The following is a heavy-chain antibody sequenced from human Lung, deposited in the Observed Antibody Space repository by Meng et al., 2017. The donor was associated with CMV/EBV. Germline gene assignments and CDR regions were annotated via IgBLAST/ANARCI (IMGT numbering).Heavy chain of an antibody. V-gene: IGHV3-30*04. CDR1: GYSFGNYA. Sequence: SCVGSGYSFGNYAMHWVRQAPGKGLEWVAVISYDGDKKFYTDSVKGRFTISRDNSKNTLILQMNSLRTEDTAVYYCARVYYDSTNYYFSFGYWGQGTXVPVSS. J-gene: IGHJ4*02. CDR2: ISYDGDKK. D-gene: IGHD3-22*01. CDR3: ARVYYDSTNYYFSFGY.